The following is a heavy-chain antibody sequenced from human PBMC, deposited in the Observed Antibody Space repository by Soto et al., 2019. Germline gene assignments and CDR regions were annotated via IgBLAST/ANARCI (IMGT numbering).Heavy chain of an antibody. Sequence: VQLLQSGGEVRKPGASVKVSCKTSGYTFTNYAINWVRQAPGQGLQWMGWISAYSGDTKYAQRFQDRLTVTTDPSTTTASMELRSLRSDDTAVYYCVRDGRAFSIFGETMDVWGQGTTVTVSS. CDR3: VRDGRAFSIFGETMDV. CDR2: ISAYSGDT. CDR1: GYTFTNYA. D-gene: IGHD3-3*01. J-gene: IGHJ6*02. V-gene: IGHV1-18*01.